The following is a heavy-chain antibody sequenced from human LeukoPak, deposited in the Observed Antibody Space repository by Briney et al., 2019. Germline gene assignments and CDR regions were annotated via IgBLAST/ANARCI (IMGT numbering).Heavy chain of an antibody. V-gene: IGHV3-7*01. CDR3: ARDLFLSGIPAAGVFDY. D-gene: IGHD6-25*01. Sequence: GGSLRLPCAASGFTFSNYWMSWVRQAPGKGLEWVANIRQDGSDKYYMESVKGRFTISRDNANSSLYLQMNSLRAEDTAVYYCARDLFLSGIPAAGVFDYWGQGTLVTVSS. CDR2: IRQDGSDK. J-gene: IGHJ4*02. CDR1: GFTFSNYW.